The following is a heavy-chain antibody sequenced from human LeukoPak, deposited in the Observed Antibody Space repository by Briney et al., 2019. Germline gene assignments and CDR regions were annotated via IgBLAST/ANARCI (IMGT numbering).Heavy chain of an antibody. CDR2: MYTSGST. Sequence: SETLSLTCTVSGGSISSGSYYWSWIRQPAGKGLEWIGRMYTSGSTNYNPSLKSRVTISVDTSKNQFSLKLSSVTAAGTAVYYCARALSRAAVAAPDYWGQGTLVTVSS. D-gene: IGHD6-19*01. J-gene: IGHJ4*02. CDR3: ARALSRAAVAAPDY. V-gene: IGHV4-61*02. CDR1: GGSISSGSYY.